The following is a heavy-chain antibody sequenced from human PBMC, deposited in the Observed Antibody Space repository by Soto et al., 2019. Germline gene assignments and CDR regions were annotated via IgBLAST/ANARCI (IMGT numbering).Heavy chain of an antibody. CDR2: FDPGGGET. J-gene: IGHJ6*02. CDR1: GYTLAELS. CDR3: ATGSSSSWAPYYYGMDV. V-gene: IGHV1-24*01. D-gene: IGHD6-6*01. Sequence: ASVKVSCKVSGYTLAELSMHWVRQAPGKGLEWMGGFDPGGGETIYAQKFQGRVTMTEDTSTDTAYMELSSLRSEDTAVYYCATGSSSSWAPYYYGMDVWGQGTTVTVSS.